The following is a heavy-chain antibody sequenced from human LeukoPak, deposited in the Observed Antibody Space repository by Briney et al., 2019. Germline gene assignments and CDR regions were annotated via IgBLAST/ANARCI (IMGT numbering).Heavy chain of an antibody. CDR1: GGSIATDGDY. D-gene: IGHD3-10*01. V-gene: IGHV4-39*01. CDR3: ARLVNNWSGEPPLDL. Sequence: SETLSLTCTVSGGSIATDGDYWGWIRPTPGEGLEWIGTIYQSGTTYYKPSLDSRITISFDSSMNQFSLTLTTVTAADTAVYYCARLVNNWSGEPPLDLWGRGTLVTVSS. CDR2: IYQSGTT. J-gene: IGHJ5*02.